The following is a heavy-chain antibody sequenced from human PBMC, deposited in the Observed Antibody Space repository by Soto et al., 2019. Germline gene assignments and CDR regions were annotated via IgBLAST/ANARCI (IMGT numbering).Heavy chain of an antibody. CDR1: GFSLNSRGVG. V-gene: IGHV2-5*02. CDR3: VHRGPVDETGMGFDF. Sequence: QITLRESGPALVKPTQTLTLTCTFSGFSLNSRGVGVGWVRQPPGKALEWLAIVYWDDDKLYRPSLRSRLSIRKDTPKNQVVLTLPNTDPVDTATYYCVHRGPVDETGMGFDFWGQGSLVTVSS. CDR2: VYWDDDK. D-gene: IGHD3-9*01. J-gene: IGHJ4*02.